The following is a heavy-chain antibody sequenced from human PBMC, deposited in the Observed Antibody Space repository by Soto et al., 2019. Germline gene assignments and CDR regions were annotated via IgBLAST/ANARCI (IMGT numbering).Heavy chain of an antibody. CDR2: ITSNSDAI. CDR1: GFIFEDYD. V-gene: IGHV3-9*01. CDR3: VKGTFSRSKVIFDY. J-gene: IGHJ4*02. Sequence: EVQLVESGGGLAQPGRSLRLSCVASGFIFEDYDMHWVRQVPGKGLEWVSSITSNSDAIKYADSVKGRFTLSRDNAKNSMYLEMNRLRVEDTAFYFCVKGTFSRSKVIFDYWGQGTLVTVSS. D-gene: IGHD2-21*01.